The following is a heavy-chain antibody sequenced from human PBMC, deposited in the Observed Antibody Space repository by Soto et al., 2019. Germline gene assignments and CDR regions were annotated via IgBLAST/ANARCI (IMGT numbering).Heavy chain of an antibody. CDR3: AREMEVQLEQAVPNWFDP. Sequence: QVQLVESGGGVVQPGRSLRLSCAASGFTFSSYGMHWVRQAPGKGLEWVAVIWYDGSNKYYADSVKGRFTISRDNSKNTLYLQMNSLRAEDTAVYCCAREMEVQLEQAVPNWFDPWGQGTLVTVSS. CDR1: GFTFSSYG. CDR2: IWYDGSNK. J-gene: IGHJ5*02. D-gene: IGHD1-1*01. V-gene: IGHV3-33*01.